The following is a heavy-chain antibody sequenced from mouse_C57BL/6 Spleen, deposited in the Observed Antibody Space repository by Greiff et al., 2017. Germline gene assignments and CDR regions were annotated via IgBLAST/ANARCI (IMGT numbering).Heavy chain of an antibody. CDR1: GFSLTSYG. J-gene: IGHJ3*01. Sequence: VKLVESGPGLVQPSQSLSITCTVSGFSLTSYGVHWVRQSPGQGLEWLGVIWSGGSTAYYAAFISRLSISKDNSKSQVFFKMNSLQADDTAIYYCARADLINAWFAYWGQGTLVTVSA. V-gene: IGHV2-2*01. CDR3: ARADLINAWFAY. CDR2: IWSGGST.